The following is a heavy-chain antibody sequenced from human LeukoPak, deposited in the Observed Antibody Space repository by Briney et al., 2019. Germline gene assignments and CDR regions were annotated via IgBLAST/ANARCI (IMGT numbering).Heavy chain of an antibody. V-gene: IGHV4-59*08. Sequence: SETLSLTCTVSGGSISSYYWSWIRQPPGKGLKWIGYIYYSGSTNYNPSLKSRVAISVDTSKNQFSLKLSSVTAADTAVYYCARNQAVAAFDIWGQGTMVTVSS. J-gene: IGHJ3*02. D-gene: IGHD6-19*01. CDR2: IYYSGST. CDR1: GGSISSYY. CDR3: ARNQAVAAFDI.